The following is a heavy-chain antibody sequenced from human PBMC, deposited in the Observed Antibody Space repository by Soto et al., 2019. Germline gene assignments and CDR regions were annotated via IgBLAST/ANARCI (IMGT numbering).Heavy chain of an antibody. CDR3: AKALGGYGGEFDY. CDR1: GFTFDDYA. Sequence: EVQLVDSGGGLVQPGRSLRLSCAASGFTFDDYAMHWVRQAPGKGLEWVSGISWNSGSIGYADSVKGRFTISRDNAKNSLYLQMNSLRAEDTALYYCAKALGGYGGEFDYWGQGTLVTVSS. J-gene: IGHJ4*02. D-gene: IGHD5-12*01. V-gene: IGHV3-9*01. CDR2: ISWNSGSI.